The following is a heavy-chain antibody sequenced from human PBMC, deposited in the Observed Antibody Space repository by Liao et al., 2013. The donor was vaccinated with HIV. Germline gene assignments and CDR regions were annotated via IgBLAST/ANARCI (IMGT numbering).Heavy chain of an antibody. Sequence: QLRLQESGPGVVKPSETLSLTCTVSGGSISNSYLYWGWIRQPPGKGLEWIGSIYYSGTTYYSPSLKSRVTISVDTSKNQFSLKLSSVTAADTAVYYCARDLGYTTSGGGFDIWGQGTMVTVSS. J-gene: IGHJ3*02. D-gene: IGHD2-15*01. CDR3: ARDLGYTTSGGGFDI. V-gene: IGHV4-39*07. CDR2: IYYSGTT. CDR1: GGSISNSYLY.